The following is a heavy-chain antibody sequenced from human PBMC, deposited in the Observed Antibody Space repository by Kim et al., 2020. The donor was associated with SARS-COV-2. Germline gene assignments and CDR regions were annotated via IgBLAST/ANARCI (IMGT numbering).Heavy chain of an antibody. J-gene: IGHJ6*02. V-gene: IGHV5-10-1*01. D-gene: IGHD4-4*01. CDR3: ARVEGYSYGMDV. Sequence: NDSPSFQGHVTISADKSISTAYLQWSSLKASDTAMYYCARVEGYSYGMDVWGQGTTVTVSS.